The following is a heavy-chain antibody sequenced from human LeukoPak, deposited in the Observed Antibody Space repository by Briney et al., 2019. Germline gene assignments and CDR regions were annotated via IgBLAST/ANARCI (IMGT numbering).Heavy chain of an antibody. V-gene: IGHV3-23*01. CDR3: AKGTGYSYAYSFDY. Sequence: GGSLRLSCAASGFSFSTCAMSWVRQAPGKGLEWVSLISATGGTTYYADSVKGRFTISRDNSKNTLYLQMNTLRPEDTALYYCAKGTGYSYAYSFDYWGQGTLVTVSS. D-gene: IGHD5-18*01. CDR2: ISATGGTT. J-gene: IGHJ4*02. CDR1: GFSFSTCA.